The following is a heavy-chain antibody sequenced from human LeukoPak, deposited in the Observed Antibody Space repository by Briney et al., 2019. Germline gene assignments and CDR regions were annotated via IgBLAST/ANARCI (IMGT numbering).Heavy chain of an antibody. CDR2: ISSSGSTI. V-gene: IGHV3-11*01. D-gene: IGHD6-6*01. Sequence: PGGSLRLSCAASGFTFSDYYMSWIRQAPGKALEWVSYISSSGSTIYYADSVKGRFTISRDNAKNSLYLHMNSLRAEDTSVYYCERYPPGSSPYGLGYFDYWGQGTLVTVSS. CDR1: GFTFSDYY. CDR3: ERYPPGSSPYGLGYFDY. J-gene: IGHJ4*02.